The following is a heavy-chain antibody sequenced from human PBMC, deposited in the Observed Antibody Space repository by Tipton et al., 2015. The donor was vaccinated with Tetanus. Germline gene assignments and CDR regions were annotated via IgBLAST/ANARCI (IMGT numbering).Heavy chain of an antibody. V-gene: IGHV3-21*04. J-gene: IGHJ4*02. D-gene: IGHD5-18*01. CDR3: ARDDGYNSGYGH. CDR2: ITKSSRFI. CDR1: GFTFNNYA. Sequence: GSLRLSCAASGFTFNNYAMHWVRQAPGKGLEWVSGITKSSRFIYYADSVKGRFTISRDNSNQSVYLEMNSLRADDTALYYCARDDGYNSGYGHWGQGTLVTVSS.